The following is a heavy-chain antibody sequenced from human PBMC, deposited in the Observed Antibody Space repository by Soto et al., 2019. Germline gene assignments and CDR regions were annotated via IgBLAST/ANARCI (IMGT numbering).Heavy chain of an antibody. V-gene: IGHV4-31*03. CDR1: GGSISSGGYY. D-gene: IGHD2-21*02. CDR3: ARVCGGDCHYGMDV. J-gene: IGHJ6*02. CDR2: IYYSGST. Sequence: QVQLQESGPGLVKPSQTLSLTCTVSGGSISSGGYYWSWIRQHPGKGLEWIGYIYYSGSTSYNPSLKRRVTISVDTSKNQFPLKLSSVPAADTAVYYCARVCGGDCHYGMDVWGQGTTVTVSS.